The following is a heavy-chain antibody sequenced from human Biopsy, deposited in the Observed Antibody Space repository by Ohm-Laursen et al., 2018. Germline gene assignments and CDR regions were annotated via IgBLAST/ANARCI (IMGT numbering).Heavy chain of an antibody. CDR2: LFTSGTT. D-gene: IGHD3-10*01. V-gene: IGHV4-4*07. J-gene: IGHJ4*02. CDR1: GGSINSYY. Sequence: TLSFTCTVSGGSINSYYWSWMRQPAGKGLEWIGRLFTSGTTNYSPSLNNRVTMSVDTSKNQFSLRLTSVTAADTAVYYCVRGGSGSFPFDYWGPGTLVTVSS. CDR3: VRGGSGSFPFDY.